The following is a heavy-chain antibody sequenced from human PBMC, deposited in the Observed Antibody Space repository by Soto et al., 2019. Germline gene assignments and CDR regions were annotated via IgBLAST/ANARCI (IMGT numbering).Heavy chain of an antibody. Sequence: PGGSLRLSCAASGFTFSNAWMSWVRQAPGKGLEWVGRIKSKTDGGTTDYAAPVKGRFTISRDDSKNTLYLQMNSLKTEDTAVYYCASPPTYYYDSSYWGQGTLVTVSS. CDR1: GFTFSNAW. D-gene: IGHD3-22*01. J-gene: IGHJ4*02. CDR2: IKSKTDGGTT. CDR3: ASPPTYYYDSSY. V-gene: IGHV3-15*01.